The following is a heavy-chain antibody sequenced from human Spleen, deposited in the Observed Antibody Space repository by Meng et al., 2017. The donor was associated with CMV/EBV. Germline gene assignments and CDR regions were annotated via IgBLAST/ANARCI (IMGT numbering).Heavy chain of an antibody. Sequence: YSFTRYHLHWVRQAPGQGPEWVGIITPSGGTTNYAQKFQGRVTVTRDTSTSTVYMELSGLRSEDTAVYYCARDENYCTNAVCPPADYWGQGTLVTVSS. CDR1: YSFTRYH. CDR2: ITPSGGTT. D-gene: IGHD2-8*01. V-gene: IGHV1-46*01. CDR3: ARDENYCTNAVCPPADY. J-gene: IGHJ4*02.